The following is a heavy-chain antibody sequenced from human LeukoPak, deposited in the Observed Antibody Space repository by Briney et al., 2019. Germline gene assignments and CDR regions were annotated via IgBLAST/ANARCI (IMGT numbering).Heavy chain of an antibody. CDR2: SSSSSSTI. CDR1: GFTYSSYS. D-gene: IGHD6-6*01. CDR3: ARDLEYSSSSSLGFGDY. Sequence: GGSLRLSCAASGFTYSSYSMNLVRQAPGKGLEWVSNSSSSSSTIYYADSVKGRFTISRDNAKNSLYLQMNSLRDEDTAVYYCARDLEYSSSSSLGFGDYWGQGTLVTVSS. V-gene: IGHV3-48*02. J-gene: IGHJ4*02.